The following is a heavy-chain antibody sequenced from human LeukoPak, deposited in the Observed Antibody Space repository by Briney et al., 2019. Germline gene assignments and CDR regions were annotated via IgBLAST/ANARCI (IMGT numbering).Heavy chain of an antibody. CDR1: GFTFSSYG. J-gene: IGHJ4*02. Sequence: GGSLRLSCAASGFTFSSYGMHWVRQAPGKGLEWVAVISYDGSNKYYADSVKGRFTISRDNSKNTLYLQMNSLRAEDTAVYYCAKDSQVAGTVDYWGQGTLVTVSS. CDR2: ISYDGSNK. V-gene: IGHV3-30*18. CDR3: AKDSQVAGTVDY. D-gene: IGHD6-19*01.